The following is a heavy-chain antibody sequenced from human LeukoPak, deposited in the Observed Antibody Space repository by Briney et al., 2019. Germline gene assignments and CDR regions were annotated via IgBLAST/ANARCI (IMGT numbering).Heavy chain of an antibody. J-gene: IGHJ4*02. V-gene: IGHV4-4*02. D-gene: IGHD6-19*01. Sequence: GTLRLSCAASGFTFSSYAMSWVRQPPGKGLEWIGEIYHSGSTNYNPSLKSRVTISVDKSKNQFSLKLSSVTAADTAVYYCARASYSSGWHGDYWGQGTLVTVSS. CDR1: GFTFSSYAM. CDR3: ARASYSSGWHGDY. CDR2: IYHSGST.